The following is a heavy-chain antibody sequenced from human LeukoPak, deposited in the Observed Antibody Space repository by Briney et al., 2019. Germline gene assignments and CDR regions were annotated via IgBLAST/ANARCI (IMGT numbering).Heavy chain of an antibody. V-gene: IGHV4-4*07. Sequence: SETLSLSCTVSGGSISNYCWSWIRQPAGKGLEWIGRFYTSGRTIYNPSLKSRVTISGDKSKNQFSLNLSSVTAADTAVYYCARDWNWFDPWGQGTLVTVSS. CDR2: FYTSGRT. CDR3: ARDWNWFDP. CDR1: GGSISNYC. J-gene: IGHJ5*02. D-gene: IGHD1-1*01.